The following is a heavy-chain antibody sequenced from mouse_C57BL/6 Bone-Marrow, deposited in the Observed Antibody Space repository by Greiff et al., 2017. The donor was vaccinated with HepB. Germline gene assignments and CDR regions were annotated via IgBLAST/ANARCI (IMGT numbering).Heavy chain of an antibody. CDR3: ARSKFTTVVATDY. V-gene: IGHV1-81*01. D-gene: IGHD1-1*01. J-gene: IGHJ2*01. Sequence: QVQLQQSGAELARPGASVKLSCKASGYTFTSYGISWVKQRTGQGLEWIGEIYPRSGNTYYNEKFKGKATLTADKSSSPAYMELRSLTSEDSAVYFCARSKFTTVVATDYWGQGTTLTVSS. CDR1: GYTFTSYG. CDR2: IYPRSGNT.